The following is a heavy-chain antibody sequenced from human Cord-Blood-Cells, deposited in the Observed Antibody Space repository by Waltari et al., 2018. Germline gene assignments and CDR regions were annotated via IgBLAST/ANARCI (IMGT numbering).Heavy chain of an antibody. CDR1: GGSFSGYS. V-gene: IGHV4-34*01. CDR2: INQSGST. D-gene: IGHD3-3*01. J-gene: IGHJ4*02. CDR3: AAYYDFWSGPSYFDY. Sequence: QVQLQQWGAGLLKPSETLSLTCAVYGGSFSGYSWSWTRQPPGKGLEWIGEINQSGSTNYNPCLKSRVTISVDTSKNQFALKLSSVTAADTAVYYCAAYYDFWSGPSYFDYWGQGTLVTVSS.